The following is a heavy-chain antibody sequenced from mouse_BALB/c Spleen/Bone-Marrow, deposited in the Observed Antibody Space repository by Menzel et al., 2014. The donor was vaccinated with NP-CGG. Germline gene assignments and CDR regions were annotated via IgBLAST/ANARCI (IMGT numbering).Heavy chain of an antibody. Sequence: VQLQQSGAELVKPGASVKLSCRASGYTITNYYMYWVKQRPGQGLEWIGEINPSNGGTNFNEKFKSKATLTVDKSSSTAYMQLSSLTSEDSAVYYCTRLPHWGQGTSVTVSS. CDR1: GYTITNYY. D-gene: IGHD5-1*01. CDR2: INPSNGGT. CDR3: TRLPH. V-gene: IGHV1S81*02. J-gene: IGHJ4*01.